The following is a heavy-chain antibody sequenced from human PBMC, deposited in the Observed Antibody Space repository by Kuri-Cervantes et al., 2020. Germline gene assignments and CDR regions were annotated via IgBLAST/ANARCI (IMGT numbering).Heavy chain of an antibody. D-gene: IGHD3-10*01. CDR1: GGSISSYY. J-gene: IGHJ3*02. CDR2: IYYSGST. CDR3: AREDSGEAAFDI. V-gene: IGHV4-59*12. Sequence: ESLKISCTVSGGSISSYYWSWIRQPPGKGLEWIGYIYYSGSTNYNPSLKSRVTISMDKSKNQFSLQLNSMTAAGTAVYYCAREDSGEAAFDIWGQGTMVTVSS.